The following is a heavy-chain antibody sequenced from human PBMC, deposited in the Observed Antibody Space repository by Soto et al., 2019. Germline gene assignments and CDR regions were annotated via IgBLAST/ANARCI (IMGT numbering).Heavy chain of an antibody. J-gene: IGHJ3*02. V-gene: IGHV1-18*01. CDR1: GYTFTSYG. CDR2: ISAYNGNT. Sequence: ASVKVSCKASGYTFTSYGMRWVRQAPGQGLEWMGWISAYNGNTNYAQKLQGRVTMTTDTSTSTAYMELRSLRSDDTAVYYCASEWNYASAFDIWGQETMVTVSS. D-gene: IGHD1-7*01. CDR3: ASEWNYASAFDI.